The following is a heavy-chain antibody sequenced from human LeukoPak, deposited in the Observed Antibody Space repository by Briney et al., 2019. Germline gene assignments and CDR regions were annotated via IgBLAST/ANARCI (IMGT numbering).Heavy chain of an antibody. CDR2: IVVGSGNT. CDR1: GFTFSSSA. Sequence: ASVKVSCKASGFTFSSSAMQWVRQARGQRLEWIGWIVVGSGNTNYAQKFQERVTITRDMSTTTAYMELSSLRSEDTAVYYCAKDRGPWLRSMGCSGGSCYSPYEHWGQGTLVTVSS. CDR3: AKDRGPWLRSMGCSGGSCYSPYEH. V-gene: IGHV1-58*02. J-gene: IGHJ1*01. D-gene: IGHD2-15*01.